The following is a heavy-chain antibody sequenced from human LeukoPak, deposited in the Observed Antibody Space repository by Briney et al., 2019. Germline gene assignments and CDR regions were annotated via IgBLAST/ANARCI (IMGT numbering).Heavy chain of an antibody. D-gene: IGHD6-6*01. J-gene: IGHJ6*02. CDR1: GFTFSDHY. CDR2: TRNKANSYTT. V-gene: IGHV3-72*01. CDR3: TYSTSSRASYLFDV. Sequence: RGSLRLSCAASGFTFSDHYMDWVRQAPGKGLEWVGRTRNKANSYTTEYAASVKGRFSISRDDSKNSVFLQMNSLKTEDTALYYCTYSTSSRASYLFDVWGQGATATVSS.